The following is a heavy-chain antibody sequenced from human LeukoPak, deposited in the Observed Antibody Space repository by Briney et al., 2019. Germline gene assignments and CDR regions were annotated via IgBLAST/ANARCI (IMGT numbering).Heavy chain of an antibody. D-gene: IGHD6-19*01. CDR2: ISGSGGST. J-gene: IGHJ4*02. V-gene: IGHV3-23*01. CDR3: AKGQTFLGWTNY. Sequence: GESLRLSCAASGFTFSSYAMSWVRQAPGKGLEWVSAISGSGGSTYYADSVKGRFTISRDNSKNTLYLQMNSLRAEDTAVYYCAKGQTFLGWTNYWGQGTLVTVSS. CDR1: GFTFSSYA.